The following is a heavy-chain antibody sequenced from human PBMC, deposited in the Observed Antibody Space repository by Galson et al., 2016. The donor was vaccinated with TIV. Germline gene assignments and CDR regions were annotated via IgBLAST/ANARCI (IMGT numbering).Heavy chain of an antibody. V-gene: IGHV3-23*01. J-gene: IGHJ4*02. CDR3: STVRDWRGYSIVSFDH. CDR2: ITGSGAYT. CDR1: GFTFSSYA. D-gene: IGHD2-21*01. Sequence: SLRLSCAASGFTFSSYAMTWVRQAPGKGLEWVSGITGSGAYTYYGDSVKGRFTISRDNPKNTRYLQMSSLRAEDTAVYYCSTVRDWRGYSIVSFDHWGQGILVTVSS.